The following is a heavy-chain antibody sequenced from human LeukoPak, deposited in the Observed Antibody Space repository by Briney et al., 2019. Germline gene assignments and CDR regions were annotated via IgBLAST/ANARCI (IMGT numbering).Heavy chain of an antibody. V-gene: IGHV4-59*02. D-gene: IGHD3-3*01. CDR2: VSYSGGT. CDR1: GASVRSHY. Sequence: SETLSLTCTVSGASVRSHYWSWIRHPPGKGLEWIGYVSYSGGTNYNPSLKSRVTISLDTSNDQFSLRLNSVTAADTAVYYCARLSTYYDFWSPLDYWGQGTLVTVSS. J-gene: IGHJ4*02. CDR3: ARLSTYYDFWSPLDY.